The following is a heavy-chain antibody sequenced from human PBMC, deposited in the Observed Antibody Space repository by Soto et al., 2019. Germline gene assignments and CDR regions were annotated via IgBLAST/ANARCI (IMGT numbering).Heavy chain of an antibody. CDR2: ISTGNGNT. V-gene: IGHV1-3*04. CDR1: GYTFTDYA. J-gene: IGHJ4*02. Sequence: QAQLVQSGAEVKKPGASVQVSCKTSGYTFTDYAIHWVRQAPGQRLEWMGWISTGNGNTKFSQKFQGRVTITRDTSATTAYMELTSLRSEDTAVYFCAKGSRMWTPDYWGQGTLVTVSS. D-gene: IGHD2-21*01. CDR3: AKGSRMWTPDY.